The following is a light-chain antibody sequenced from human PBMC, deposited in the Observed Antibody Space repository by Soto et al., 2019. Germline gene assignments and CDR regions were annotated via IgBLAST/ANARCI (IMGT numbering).Light chain of an antibody. J-gene: IGKJ1*01. CDR3: QQYGSSGT. V-gene: IGKV3-20*01. CDR2: DAS. Sequence: EILLTQSPGTLSLSPGERATLSCRASQSVSSSYLAWYQQKPGRAPSLLIFDASNRATGIPARFSGSGSGTDFTLTISRLEPEDFAVYYCQQYGSSGTFGQGTKVDIK. CDR1: QSVSSSY.